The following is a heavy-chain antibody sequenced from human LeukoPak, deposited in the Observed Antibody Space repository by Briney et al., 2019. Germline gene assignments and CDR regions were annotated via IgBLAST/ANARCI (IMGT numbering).Heavy chain of an antibody. CDR2: INHGGST. D-gene: IGHD6-13*01. J-gene: IGHJ3*02. Sequence: SETLSLTCAVYGGSFSGYYWSWIRQPPGKGLEWIGEINHGGSTNYNPSLKSRVTISVDTSKNQFSLKLSSVTAADTAVYYCARGKASSSWYAPLAFDIWGQGTMVTVSS. V-gene: IGHV4-34*01. CDR3: ARGKASSSWYAPLAFDI. CDR1: GGSFSGYY.